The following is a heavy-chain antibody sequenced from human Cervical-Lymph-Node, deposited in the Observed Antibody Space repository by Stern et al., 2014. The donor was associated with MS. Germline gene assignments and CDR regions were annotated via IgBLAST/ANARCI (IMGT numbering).Heavy chain of an antibody. CDR3: TRGGLNP. CDR1: GFTFGDYP. D-gene: IGHD2-15*01. J-gene: IGHJ4*02. V-gene: IGHV3-49*05. CDR2: VRSKSFGGEV. Sequence: EDQLVESGGGLVKPGRSLTLSCSGSGFTFGDYPVSWFRQAPGKGLEWVGFVRSKSFGGEVQYAASVKGRFSISRHDSNNTAYLQMNSLKIEDTAIYYCTRGGLNPWGQGTRVTVSS.